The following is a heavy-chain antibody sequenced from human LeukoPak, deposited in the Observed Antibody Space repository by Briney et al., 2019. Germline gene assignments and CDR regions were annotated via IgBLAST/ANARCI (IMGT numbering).Heavy chain of an antibody. CDR1: GGSVSSGSYY. CDR3: AKDYGSGSYFHDAFDI. V-gene: IGHV4-61*01. Sequence: ETLSLTCTVSGGSVSSGSYYWSWIRQPPGKGLEWIGYIYYSGSTNYNPSLKSRVTISVDTSKNQFSLKLSSVTAADTAVYYCAKDYGSGSYFHDAFDIWGQGTMVTVSS. CDR2: IYYSGST. D-gene: IGHD3-10*01. J-gene: IGHJ3*02.